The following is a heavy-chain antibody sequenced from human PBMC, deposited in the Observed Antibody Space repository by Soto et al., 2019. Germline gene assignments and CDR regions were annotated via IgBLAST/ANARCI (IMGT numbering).Heavy chain of an antibody. Sequence: PGGSLRLSCAASGFTFTRYSMNWVRQAPGKGLEWVSSISSTTNYIYYGDSMKGRFTISRDNAKNSLYLEMNSLRAENTAVYYCARESEDLTSNFDYWGQGTLVTVSS. CDR1: GFTFTRYS. V-gene: IGHV3-21*06. J-gene: IGHJ4*02. CDR3: ARESEDLTSNFDY. CDR2: ISSTTNYI.